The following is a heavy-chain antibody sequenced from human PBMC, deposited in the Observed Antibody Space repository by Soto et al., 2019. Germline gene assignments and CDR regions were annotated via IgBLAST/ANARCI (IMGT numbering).Heavy chain of an antibody. Sequence: PGGSLRLSCAASGFTFTRYSMNWVRQAPGKGLEWVSSISSTTNYIYYGDSMKGRFTISRDNAKNSLYLEMNSLRAENTAVYYCARESEDLTSNFDYWGQGTLVTVSS. CDR1: GFTFTRYS. V-gene: IGHV3-21*06. J-gene: IGHJ4*02. CDR3: ARESEDLTSNFDY. CDR2: ISSTTNYI.